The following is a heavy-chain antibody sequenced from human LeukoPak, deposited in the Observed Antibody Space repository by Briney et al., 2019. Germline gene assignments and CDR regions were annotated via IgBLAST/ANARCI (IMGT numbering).Heavy chain of an antibody. CDR2: FEPEDGET. J-gene: IGHJ4*02. D-gene: IGHD3-10*01. Sequence: ASVKVSCKVSGNTLTEIAIHWVRQAPGKGLEWRGGFEPEDGETIYAQKFQGRVTMTDDTSTDTAYMEVSSLRSEDTAVYYCTTLPWFNYWGQGSLVTVSA. V-gene: IGHV1-24*01. CDR3: TTLPWFNY. CDR1: GNTLTEIA.